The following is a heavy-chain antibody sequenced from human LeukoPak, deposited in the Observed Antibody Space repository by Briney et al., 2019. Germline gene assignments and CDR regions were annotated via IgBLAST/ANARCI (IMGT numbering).Heavy chain of an antibody. J-gene: IGHJ4*02. Sequence: ASGPTLVKPTQTLTLTCTFSGFSLSTNGVGVGWIRQPPGKALEWLALIYWDDDKRYSPSLKSRLTITKDTSKNQVVLTMTNMDPVDSATYYSAHNAYYYDSSGYVVDYWGQGTLVTVSS. CDR3: AHNAYYYDSSGYVVDY. CDR1: GFSLSTNGVG. V-gene: IGHV2-5*02. CDR2: IYWDDDK. D-gene: IGHD3-22*01.